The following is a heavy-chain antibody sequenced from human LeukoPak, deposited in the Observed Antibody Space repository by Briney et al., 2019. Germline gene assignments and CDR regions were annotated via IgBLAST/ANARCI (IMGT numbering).Heavy chain of an antibody. V-gene: IGHV3-21*01. Sequence: GGSLRLSCAASGFTFSSYSMNWVRQAPGKGLEWVSSISSSSSYIYYADSVKGRFTISRDNAKNSLYLQMNSLRAEGTAVYYCAKDRCSSTSCAYHYYYYYMDVWGKGTTVTISS. CDR2: ISSSSSYI. J-gene: IGHJ6*03. D-gene: IGHD2-2*01. CDR1: GFTFSSYS. CDR3: AKDRCSSTSCAYHYYYYYMDV.